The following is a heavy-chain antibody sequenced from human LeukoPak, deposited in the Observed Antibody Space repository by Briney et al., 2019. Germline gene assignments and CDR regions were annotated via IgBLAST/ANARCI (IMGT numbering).Heavy chain of an antibody. CDR1: GFTFSSYG. CDR3: ARDSSSWHYFDY. V-gene: IGHV3-30*02. CDR2: IRYDGSNK. Sequence: GGSLRLSCAASGFTFSSYGMHWVRQAPGKGLEWVAFIRYDGSNKYYADSVKGRFTISRDNSKNTLYLQMNSLRAEDTAVYYCARDSSSWHYFDYWGQGTLVTVSS. D-gene: IGHD6-13*01. J-gene: IGHJ4*02.